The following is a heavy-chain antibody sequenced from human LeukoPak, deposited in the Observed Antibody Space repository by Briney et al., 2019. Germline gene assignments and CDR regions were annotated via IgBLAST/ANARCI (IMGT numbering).Heavy chain of an antibody. CDR3: ARHNYYESSGYYR. Sequence: PSETLSLTCAVSGGSISSSNWWSWVRQPPGKGLEWIGEIYHSGSTNYNPSLKSRVTISVDTSKNQFSLKLSSVTAADTAVYYCARHNYYESSGYYRWGQGTLVTVSS. V-gene: IGHV4-4*02. J-gene: IGHJ4*02. D-gene: IGHD3-22*01. CDR1: GGSISSSNW. CDR2: IYHSGST.